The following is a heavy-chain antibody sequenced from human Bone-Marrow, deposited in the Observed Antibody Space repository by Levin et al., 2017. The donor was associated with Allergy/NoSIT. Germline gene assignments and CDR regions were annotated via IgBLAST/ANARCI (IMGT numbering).Heavy chain of an antibody. J-gene: IGHJ6*02. CDR3: TTDPVFTMIVVVNTGGMDV. CDR2: IKSKTDGETT. D-gene: IGHD3-22*01. V-gene: IGHV3-15*07. CDR1: GFTFSNAW. Sequence: PGGSLRLSCAASGFTFSNAWMNWVRQAPGKGLEWVGRIKSKTDGETTDYAAPVKGRFTISRDDSKNTLYLQMNSLKTEDTAVYYCTTDPVFTMIVVVNTGGMDVWGQGTTVTVSS.